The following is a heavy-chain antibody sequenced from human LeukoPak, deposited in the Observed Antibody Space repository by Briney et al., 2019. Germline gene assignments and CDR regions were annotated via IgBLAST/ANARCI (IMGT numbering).Heavy chain of an antibody. CDR2: FSGSGGST. Sequence: GGSLRLSCAASGFIFSNYAMSWVRQAPGKGLQWVSAFSGSGGSTYYADSVKGRFTISRDNSRNTLYLQMNSLRAEDTAVYYCAKASDILTGLGGDYYMDVWGKGTTVTISS. V-gene: IGHV3-23*01. J-gene: IGHJ6*03. CDR1: GFIFSNYA. CDR3: AKASDILTGLGGDYYMDV. D-gene: IGHD3-9*01.